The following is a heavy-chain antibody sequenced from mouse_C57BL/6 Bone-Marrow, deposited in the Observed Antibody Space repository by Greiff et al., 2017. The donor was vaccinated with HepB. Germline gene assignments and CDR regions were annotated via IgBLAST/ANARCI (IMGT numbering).Heavy chain of an antibody. Sequence: DVQLQESGGGLVQPGGSMKLSCVASGFTFSNYWMNWVRQSPEKGLEWVAQIRLKSDNYATHYAESVKGRFTISRDDSKSSVYLQMNNLRAEDTGIYYCTGVPYYFDYWGQGTTLTVSS. CDR3: TGVPYYFDY. V-gene: IGHV6-3*01. CDR1: GFTFSNYW. CDR2: IRLKSDNYAT. J-gene: IGHJ2*01.